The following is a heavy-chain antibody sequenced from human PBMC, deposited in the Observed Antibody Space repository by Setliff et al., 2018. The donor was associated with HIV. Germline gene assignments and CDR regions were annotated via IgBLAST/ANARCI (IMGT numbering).Heavy chain of an antibody. Sequence: SLKISCKGSGFKFEDYSMHWVRRVPGKGLQWVSGISWDSGSINYAESVKGRFTISRDNAEKVLYLQMNSLRLEDMAFYYCAKGDSGILGITESYFDQWGQGTLVTVSS. J-gene: IGHJ4*02. V-gene: IGHV3-9*03. CDR2: ISWDSGSI. CDR1: GFKFEDYS. CDR3: AKGDSGILGITESYFDQ. D-gene: IGHD1-26*01.